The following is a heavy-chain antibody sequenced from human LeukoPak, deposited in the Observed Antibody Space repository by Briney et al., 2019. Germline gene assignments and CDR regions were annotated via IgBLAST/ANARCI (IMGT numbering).Heavy chain of an antibody. CDR2: IYYSGST. V-gene: IGHV4-39*02. CDR3: ARERVWSGYSEVRYFDY. Sequence: SGTLSLTCAVSGGSISSSSYYWGWIRQPPGKGLEWIGSIYYSGSTYYNPSLKSRVTISVDTSKNQFSLKLSSVTAADTAVYYCARERVWSGYSEVRYFDYWGQGTLVTVSS. CDR1: GGSISSSSYY. D-gene: IGHD3-3*01. J-gene: IGHJ4*02.